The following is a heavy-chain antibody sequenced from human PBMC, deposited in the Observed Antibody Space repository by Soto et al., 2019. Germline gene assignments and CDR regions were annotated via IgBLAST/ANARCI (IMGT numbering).Heavy chain of an antibody. CDR2: IYYSGST. D-gene: IGHD3-10*01. CDR1: GGSINSYY. Sequence: SETLSLTGTVSGGSINSYYWSWIRQPPGKGLEWIGYIYYSGSTNYNPSLKSRVTISVDTSKNQFSLKLSSVTAADTAVYYCARVGMVRGAYYFDYWGQGTLVTVSS. CDR3: ARVGMVRGAYYFDY. J-gene: IGHJ4*02. V-gene: IGHV4-59*01.